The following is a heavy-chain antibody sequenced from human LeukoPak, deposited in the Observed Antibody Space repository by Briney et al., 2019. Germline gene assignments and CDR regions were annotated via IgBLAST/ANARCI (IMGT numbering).Heavy chain of an antibody. Sequence: PGRSLRLSCAASGFTFSSYGMHWVRQAPGKGLEWVAVIWYDGSNKYYADSVKGRFTISRDNSKNTLYLQMNSLRAEDTAVYYCASRNRAWHQLDYWGQGTLVTVSS. CDR3: ASRNRAWHQLDY. J-gene: IGHJ4*02. V-gene: IGHV3-33*01. CDR2: IWYDGSNK. CDR1: GFTFSSYG. D-gene: IGHD1-14*01.